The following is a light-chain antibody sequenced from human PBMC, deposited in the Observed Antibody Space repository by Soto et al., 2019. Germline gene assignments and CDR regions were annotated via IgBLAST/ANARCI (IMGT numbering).Light chain of an antibody. CDR2: GAS. CDR1: QGIGNA. J-gene: IGKJ1*01. CDR3: LQDINYPWT. Sequence: AIQMTQSPSSLSASVGARVTISSRASQGIGNALGWYQQKLGKPPKVLSYGASNLQSGVPPRFRGSGSGTEFTLAISSLKPEDSATYYCLQDINYPWTFGQGTKVDIK. V-gene: IGKV1-6*01.